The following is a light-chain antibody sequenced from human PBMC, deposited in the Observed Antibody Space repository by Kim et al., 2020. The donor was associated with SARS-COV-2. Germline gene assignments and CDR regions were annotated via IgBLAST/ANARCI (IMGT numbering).Light chain of an antibody. Sequence: EIVLTQSPGTLSVSPGETATLSCRASQSVSDNLAWYQQKPGQAPRLLIYAASTRATGVPARFSGSGSGTEFTLTITGLQSEDFAVYFCQQYSDWPPGDTFGQGTKLEI. CDR2: AAS. CDR3: QQYSDWPPGDT. V-gene: IGKV3-15*01. CDR1: QSVSDN. J-gene: IGKJ2*01.